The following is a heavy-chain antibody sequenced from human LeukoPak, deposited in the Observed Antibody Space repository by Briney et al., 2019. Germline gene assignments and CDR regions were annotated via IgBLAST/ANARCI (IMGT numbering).Heavy chain of an antibody. CDR1: GFTFSSYS. V-gene: IGHV3-48*02. Sequence: GGSLRLSCAASGFTFSSYSMNWVRQAPGKGLEWVSYISSSSTIYYADSVKGRFTISRDNAKNSLYLQMNSLRDEDTAVYYCARDRNLGYGMDVWGQGTTVTVSS. J-gene: IGHJ6*02. CDR3: ARDRNLGYGMDV. D-gene: IGHD1-14*01. CDR2: ISSSSTI.